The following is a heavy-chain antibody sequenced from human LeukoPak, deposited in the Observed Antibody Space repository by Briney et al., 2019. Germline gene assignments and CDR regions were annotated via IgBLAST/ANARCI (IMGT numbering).Heavy chain of an antibody. D-gene: IGHD3-10*01. CDR1: GYTFTSYG. CDR3: ARELITMVRGVIVHSYYYGRDV. Sequence: GASVKVSCKASGYTFTSYGISWVRQAPGQGREWMGWISTYSGNTNYAQKLQGRVTMTTDTSTSTAYMELRSLRSDDTAVYYWARELITMVRGVIVHSYYYGRDVWGKGTTVTVSS. V-gene: IGHV1-18*04. CDR2: ISTYSGNT. J-gene: IGHJ6*04.